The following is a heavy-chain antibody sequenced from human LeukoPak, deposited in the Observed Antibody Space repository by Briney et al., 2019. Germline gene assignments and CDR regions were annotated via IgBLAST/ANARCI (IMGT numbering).Heavy chain of an antibody. V-gene: IGHV4-39*07. Sequence: SETLSLTCTVSGGSISSSSYYWGWIRQPPGKGLEWIGSIYYSGSTYYNPSLKSRVTISVDTSKNQFSLKLSSVTAADTAVYYCARGQGDYGDNLIFDYWGQGTLVTVSS. CDR1: GGSISSSSYY. D-gene: IGHD4-17*01. CDR3: ARGQGDYGDNLIFDY. CDR2: IYYSGST. J-gene: IGHJ4*02.